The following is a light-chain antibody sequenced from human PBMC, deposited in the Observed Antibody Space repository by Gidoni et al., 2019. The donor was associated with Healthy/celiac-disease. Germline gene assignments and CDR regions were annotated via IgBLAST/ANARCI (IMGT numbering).Light chain of an antibody. CDR3: QQLNSYPFT. Sequence: DIQLTQSPSFLSASVGDRVTSTCRASQGISSYLAWYQQKPGKAPKLLIYAASTLQSGVPSRFSGSGSGTEFTLTISSLQPEDFATYYCQQLNSYPFTFXPXTKVDIK. CDR1: QGISSY. J-gene: IGKJ3*01. V-gene: IGKV1-9*01. CDR2: AAS.